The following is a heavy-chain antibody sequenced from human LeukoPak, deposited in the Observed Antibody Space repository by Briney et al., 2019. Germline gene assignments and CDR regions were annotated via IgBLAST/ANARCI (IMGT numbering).Heavy chain of an antibody. Sequence: GGSLRLSCAASGFTFSSYDMSWVRQAPGKGLEWVSAISGSGGSTYYADSVKGRFTISRDNSKNTLYLQMNSLRAEDTAVYYCAKARTIFAGSYSDYWGQGTLVTVSS. CDR3: AKARTIFAGSYSDY. J-gene: IGHJ4*02. CDR1: GFTFSSYD. D-gene: IGHD3-10*01. CDR2: ISGSGGST. V-gene: IGHV3-23*01.